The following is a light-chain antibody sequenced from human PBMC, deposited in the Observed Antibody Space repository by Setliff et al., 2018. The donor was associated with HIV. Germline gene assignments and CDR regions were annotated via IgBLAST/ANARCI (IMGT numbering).Light chain of an antibody. CDR3: SSYTTNTTVV. CDR2: EVT. J-gene: IGLJ1*01. CDR1: SSDVGNYNY. V-gene: IGLV2-14*01. Sequence: QSALTQPASVSGSPGQSITISCTGTSSDVGNYNYVSWYQQHPGKAPKPMIYEVTYRPSGVSNRFSGSKSGNTASLTISGLQAEDEADYYCSSYTTNTTVVFGTGTKVTVL.